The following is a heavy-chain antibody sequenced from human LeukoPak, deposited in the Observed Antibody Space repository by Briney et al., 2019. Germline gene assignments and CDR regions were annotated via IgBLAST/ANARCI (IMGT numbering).Heavy chain of an antibody. CDR3: ARDWFSNGVSTLDI. CDR1: GYTFNAYA. Sequence: ASVKVSCKASGYTFNAYAINWMRQAPGQDFEWLGWIDPNTGNPMYAQGFRGRFVFSLDTSLSTAYLEIYSLKAEDTAMYYCARDWFSNGVSTLDIWGQGTMVAVLS. D-gene: IGHD2-8*01. CDR2: IDPNTGNP. J-gene: IGHJ3*02. V-gene: IGHV7-4-1*01.